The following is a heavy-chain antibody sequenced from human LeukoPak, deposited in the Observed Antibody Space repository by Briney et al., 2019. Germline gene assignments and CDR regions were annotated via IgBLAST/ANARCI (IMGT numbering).Heavy chain of an antibody. CDR3: ATYSSSWYCFDY. CDR1: GFTFSSYA. CDR2: ISGSGGST. D-gene: IGHD6-13*01. J-gene: IGHJ4*02. V-gene: IGHV3-23*01. Sequence: GGSLRLSGAASGFTFSSYAMSWVRQAPGKGLEWVSAISGSGGSTYYADSVKGRFTISRDNSKNTLYLQMNSLRAEDTAVYYCATYSSSWYCFDYWGQGTLVTVSS.